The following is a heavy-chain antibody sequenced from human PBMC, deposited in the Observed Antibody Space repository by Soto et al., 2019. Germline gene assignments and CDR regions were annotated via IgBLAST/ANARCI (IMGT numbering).Heavy chain of an antibody. Sequence: GGSLRLSCGASGFTFSSYWMSWVRQAPGKGLEWVANIKQDGSEKYYVDSVKGRFTISRDNAKNPLYLQMNSLRAEDTAVYYCARDRGYYDSSGYWLDYWGQGTLVTVSS. D-gene: IGHD3-22*01. J-gene: IGHJ4*02. CDR3: ARDRGYYDSSGYWLDY. CDR1: GFTFSSYW. CDR2: IKQDGSEK. V-gene: IGHV3-7*03.